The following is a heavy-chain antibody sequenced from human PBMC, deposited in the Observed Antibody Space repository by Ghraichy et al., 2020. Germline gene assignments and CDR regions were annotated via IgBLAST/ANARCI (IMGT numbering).Heavy chain of an antibody. V-gene: IGHV3-23*01. CDR2: ISGSGGST. Sequence: GGSLRLSCAASGFTFSNYAMSWVRQAPGKGLEWVSGISGSGGSTYYADSVKGRFSISRDNSKNTLYLQMNSLRAEDTAVYYCAKAEYQLVSPLSWGQGTLVTVSS. CDR3: AKAEYQLVSPLS. D-gene: IGHD2-2*01. J-gene: IGHJ4*02. CDR1: GFTFSNYA.